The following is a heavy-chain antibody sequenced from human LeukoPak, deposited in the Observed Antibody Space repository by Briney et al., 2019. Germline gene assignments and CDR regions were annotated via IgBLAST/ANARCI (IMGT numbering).Heavy chain of an antibody. J-gene: IGHJ4*02. D-gene: IGHD3-22*01. CDR1: GYTFTSYG. CDR2: ISAYNGNT. Sequence: ASVKVSCKASGYTFTSYGISWVRQAPGQGLEWMGWISAYNGNTNYAQKLQDRVTMTTDTSTSTAYMELRSLRSDDTAVYYCARDLGVIAGNIRRRGPIDYWGQGTLVTVSS. CDR3: ARDLGVIAGNIRRRGPIDY. V-gene: IGHV1-18*01.